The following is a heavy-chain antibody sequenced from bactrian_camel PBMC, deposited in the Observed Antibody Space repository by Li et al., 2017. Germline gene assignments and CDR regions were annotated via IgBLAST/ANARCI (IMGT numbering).Heavy chain of an antibody. CDR3: AAGLTGVLSRCPSGSVSY. D-gene: IGHD3*01. Sequence: HVQLVESGGGLVQPGGSLRLSCATSGLTFNNYYVTWVRQVPGKGLEWVSIIYNDTSNTYTNTYYTDFVGRFTISRDNTKNTMYLQMNSLKPEDTAMYYCAAGLTGVLSRCPSGSVSYWGQGTQVTVS. CDR1: GLTFNNYY. CDR2: IYNDTSNTYTNT. V-gene: IGHV3-2*01. J-gene: IGHJ4*01.